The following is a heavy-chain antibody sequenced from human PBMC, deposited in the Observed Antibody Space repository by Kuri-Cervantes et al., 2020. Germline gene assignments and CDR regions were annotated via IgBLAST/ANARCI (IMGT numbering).Heavy chain of an antibody. CDR2: IFYRGSTST. Sequence: SETLSLTCSVSDVSISGGSFYWTWIRQPPGKGLEWLGYIFYRGSTSTYYNPSLRRRVTISVDTSKNQFSLKLSSVTAADTAVYYCARIFYDFWSGYPRVFDYWGQGTLVTVSS. V-gene: IGHV4-39*01. J-gene: IGHJ4*02. CDR3: ARIFYDFWSGYPRVFDY. D-gene: IGHD3-3*01. CDR1: DVSISGGSFY.